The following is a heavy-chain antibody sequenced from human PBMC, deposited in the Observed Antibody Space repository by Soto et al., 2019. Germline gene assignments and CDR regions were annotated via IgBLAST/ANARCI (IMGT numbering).Heavy chain of an antibody. Sequence: GGSLRLSCAASGFTFSNAWMNWVRQAPGKGLEWVGRIKSKTDGGTTDYAAPVKGRFTISRDDSKNTLYLQMNSLKTEDTAVYYCTTDFTIFKSIGYYGMDVWGQGTTVTVSS. CDR1: GFTFSNAW. CDR3: TTDFTIFKSIGYYGMDV. CDR2: IKSKTDGGTT. V-gene: IGHV3-15*07. J-gene: IGHJ6*02. D-gene: IGHD3-3*01.